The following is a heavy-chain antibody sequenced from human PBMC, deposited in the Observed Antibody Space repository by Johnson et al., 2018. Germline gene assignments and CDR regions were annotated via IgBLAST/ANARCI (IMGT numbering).Heavy chain of an antibody. CDR2: IWYDGGNI. CDR3: ARDLGVYYYGSSGYY. D-gene: IGHD3-22*01. J-gene: IGHJ4*02. Sequence: QVQLVQSGGGVVQPGRSLRLSCAASGFTFSSYGMHWVRQAPGKGLEWVAVIWYDGGNIYYADSVKGRFTISRDNSKNTLYLQMNSLRVEDTAVYYCARDLGVYYYGSSGYYWGQGTLVTVSS. CDR1: GFTFSSYG. V-gene: IGHV3-33*01.